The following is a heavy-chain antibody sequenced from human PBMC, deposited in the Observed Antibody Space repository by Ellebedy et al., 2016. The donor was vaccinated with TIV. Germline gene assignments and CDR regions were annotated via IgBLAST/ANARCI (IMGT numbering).Heavy chain of an antibody. CDR3: ARQVPDYGSSFDY. CDR2: IYPGDSDT. Sequence: KVSCKGSGYSFTSYWIGWVRQMPGKGLEWMGIIYPGDSDTRYSPSFQGQVTISADKSISTAYLQWSSLKASDTAMYYCARQVPDYGSSFDYWGQGTLVTVSS. CDR1: GYSFTSYW. D-gene: IGHD4-17*01. V-gene: IGHV5-51*01. J-gene: IGHJ4*02.